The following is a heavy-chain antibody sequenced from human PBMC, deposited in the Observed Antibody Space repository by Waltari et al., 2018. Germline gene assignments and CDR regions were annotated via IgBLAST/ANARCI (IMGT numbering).Heavy chain of an antibody. CDR2: IYYRGRT. Sequence: QVQLQESGPGLVKPSPTLSLTCPVSGGSISSGGYYWSWLRQHPGKALEWIGYIYYRGRTCYNPSLKSRVTISVDTSKNQFSLKRSSGTAADTAVYYCARGWLRYGVDYWGQGTLVTVSS. D-gene: IGHD5-12*01. V-gene: IGHV4-31*03. CDR1: GGSISSGGYY. CDR3: ARGWLRYGVDY. J-gene: IGHJ4*02.